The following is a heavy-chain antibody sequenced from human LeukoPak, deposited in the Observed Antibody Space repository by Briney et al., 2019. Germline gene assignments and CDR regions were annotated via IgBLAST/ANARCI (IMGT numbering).Heavy chain of an antibody. Sequence: ASVKVSCKASGYTFTSYYMHWVRQAPGQGLEWMGIINPSGGSTSYAQKFQGRVTMTRDTSTSTVYMELSSLRSEDTAVYYCARDRITIFGAYYMDVWGKGTTVTVSS. CDR3: ARDRITIFGAYYMDV. V-gene: IGHV1-46*01. CDR2: INPSGGST. J-gene: IGHJ6*03. D-gene: IGHD3-3*01. CDR1: GYTFTSYY.